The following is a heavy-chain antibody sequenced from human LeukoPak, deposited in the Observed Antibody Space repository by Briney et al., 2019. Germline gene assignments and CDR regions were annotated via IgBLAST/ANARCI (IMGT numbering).Heavy chain of an antibody. D-gene: IGHD3-16*01. CDR2: IYYSGST. CDR1: GGSISSSNFY. V-gene: IGHV4-39*07. CDR3: ARGGTLRTFDY. Sequence: SETLSLTCTVSGGSISSSNFYWGWIRQPPGKGLEWIGSIYYSGSTYYKSSLKSRVTILVDTSKNQFSLKMSSVTAADTAVYYCARGGTLRTFDYWGQGTQVTVSS. J-gene: IGHJ4*02.